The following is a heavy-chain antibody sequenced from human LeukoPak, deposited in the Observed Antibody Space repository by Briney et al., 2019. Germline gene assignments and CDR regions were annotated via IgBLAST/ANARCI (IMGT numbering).Heavy chain of an antibody. CDR1: GFTFSSYG. Sequence: GGSLRLSCAASGFTFSSYGMHWVRQAPGKGLEWVAFIRYDGSNKYYADSVKGRFTISRDNSKNTLYLQMNSLRAEDTAVYYCAKDLTVTTRRGDAFDIWGQGTMVTVSS. CDR2: IRYDGSNK. J-gene: IGHJ3*02. CDR3: AKDLTVTTRRGDAFDI. V-gene: IGHV3-30*02. D-gene: IGHD4-17*01.